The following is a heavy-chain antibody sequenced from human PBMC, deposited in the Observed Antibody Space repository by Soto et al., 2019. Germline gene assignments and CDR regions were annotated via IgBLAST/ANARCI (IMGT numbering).Heavy chain of an antibody. V-gene: IGHV1-58*01. CDR3: AADDGKGWPSDY. Sequence: GASVKVSCKASGFTFTSSAVQWVRQVRGQRLEWIGWIVVGSGNTNYAQKFQERVTITRDMSTSTAYMELSSLRSEDTAVYYCAADDGKGWPSDYWGQGTLDTVSS. CDR1: GFTFTSSA. CDR2: IVVGSGNT. D-gene: IGHD6-19*01. J-gene: IGHJ4*02.